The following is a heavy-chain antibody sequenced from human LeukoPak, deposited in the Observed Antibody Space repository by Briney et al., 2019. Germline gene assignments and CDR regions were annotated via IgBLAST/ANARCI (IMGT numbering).Heavy chain of an antibody. CDR2: INPNGDDT. CDR3: ATDPPNPGIYYDY. V-gene: IGHV1-2*02. J-gene: IGHJ4*02. CDR1: GYTFSGHD. D-gene: IGHD3-10*01. Sequence: ASVKVSCNASGYTFSGHDMHWVRQAPGQGLEWMGWINPNGDDTNYAQKFQGRVTMTRDTSISTAYMELNRLRADDTAMYYCATDPPNPGIYYDYWGQGTLVTVSS.